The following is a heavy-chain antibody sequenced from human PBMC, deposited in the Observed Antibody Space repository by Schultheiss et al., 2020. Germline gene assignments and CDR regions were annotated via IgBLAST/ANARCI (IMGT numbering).Heavy chain of an antibody. D-gene: IGHD1-26*01. Sequence: SETLSLTCTVSGGSISSYYWSWIRQPPGKGLEWIGYIYYSGSTNYNPSLKSRVTISVDTSKNQFSLKLSSVTAADTAVYYCATSGSYDYHYYYMDVWGKGTTVTVSS. CDR1: GGSISSYY. CDR2: IYYSGST. J-gene: IGHJ6*03. CDR3: ATSGSYDYHYYYMDV. V-gene: IGHV4-59*01.